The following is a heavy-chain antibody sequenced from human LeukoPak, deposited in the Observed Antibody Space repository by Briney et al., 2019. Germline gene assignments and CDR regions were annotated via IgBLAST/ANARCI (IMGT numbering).Heavy chain of an antibody. CDR1: GFTFSSYA. Sequence: GGSLRLSCAASGFTFSSYAMSWVRQAPGKGLEWVSAISGSGGSTYYADSVKGRFTISRDNSKNTLYLQMNSLRAEDTALYYCAKDVGSTVVKQAVEGLVAFDIWGQGTMVTVSS. CDR3: AKDVGSTVVKQAVEGLVAFDI. J-gene: IGHJ3*02. D-gene: IGHD4-23*01. V-gene: IGHV3-23*01. CDR2: ISGSGGST.